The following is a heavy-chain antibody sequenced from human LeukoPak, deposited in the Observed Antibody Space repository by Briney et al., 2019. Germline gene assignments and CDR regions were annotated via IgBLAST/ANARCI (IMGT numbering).Heavy chain of an antibody. V-gene: IGHV3-21*01. CDR3: ARAPYSSSPNFDY. D-gene: IGHD6-13*01. Sequence: GRSLRLSCAASGFTFSSYGMHWVRQAPGKGLERVSSISSSSSYIYYADSVKGRFTISRDNAKNSLYLQMNSLRAEDTAVYYCARAPYSSSPNFDYWGQGTLVTVSS. CDR1: GFTFSSYG. J-gene: IGHJ4*02. CDR2: ISSSSSYI.